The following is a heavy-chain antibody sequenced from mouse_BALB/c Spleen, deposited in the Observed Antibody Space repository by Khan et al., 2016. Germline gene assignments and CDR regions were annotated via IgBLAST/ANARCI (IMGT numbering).Heavy chain of an antibody. CDR3: ARDYGNYGYWYFDV. V-gene: IGHV14-3*02. J-gene: IGHJ1*01. D-gene: IGHD2-1*01. CDR1: GFNIKDTY. Sequence: EVQLQESGAELVKPGASVKLSCTASGFNIKDTYMHWVKQRPEQDLEWIGRIDPVNGNTKYHPKFQGKATITADTSSNTAYLQLSGLTSEDTAVYYCARDYGNYGYWYFDVWGAGTTVTVSS. CDR2: IDPVNGNT.